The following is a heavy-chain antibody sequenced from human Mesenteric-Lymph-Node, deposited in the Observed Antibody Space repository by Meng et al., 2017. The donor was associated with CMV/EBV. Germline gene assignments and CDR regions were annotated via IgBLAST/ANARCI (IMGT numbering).Heavy chain of an antibody. D-gene: IGHD3-22*01. CDR3: ARDGDYYDSSGYNPFDY. V-gene: IGHV4-39*07. CDR1: DGPISSSSYY. J-gene: IGHJ4*02. CDR2: IYYSGST. Sequence: QLQLQEPGPGWVKPSETLSRTCTFSDGPISSSSYYWGWIHQPPGKGLEWIGSIYYSGSTYYNPSLKSRVTISVVTSKNQFSLKLSSVTAADTAVYYCARDGDYYDSSGYNPFDYWGQGTLVTVSS.